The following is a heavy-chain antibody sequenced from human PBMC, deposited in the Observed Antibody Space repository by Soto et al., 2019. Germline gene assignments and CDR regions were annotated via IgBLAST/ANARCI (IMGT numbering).Heavy chain of an antibody. V-gene: IGHV3-73*01. J-gene: IGHJ6*04. D-gene: IGHD2-2*02. CDR2: IRSRANNFAT. CDR3: ARGQGAAIGDYYYHGMDV. CDR1: GFIFSGSA. Sequence: GGSLRLSCAASGFIFSGSAIHWVRQASGKGLEWVGRIRSRANNFATSSAASVKGRFTFSRDDSKNTAYLQMNTLKPEDTAVYSCARGQGAAIGDYYYHGMDVWGKGTTVTVSS.